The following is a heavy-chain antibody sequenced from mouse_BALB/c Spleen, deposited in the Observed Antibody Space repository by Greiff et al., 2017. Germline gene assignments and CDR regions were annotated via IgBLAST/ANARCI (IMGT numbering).Heavy chain of an antibody. CDR2: ISSGGSYT. D-gene: IGHD2-4*01. Sequence: DVKLVESGGGLVKPGGSLKLSCAASGFTFSSYAMSWVRQSPEKRLEWVAEISSGGSYTYYPDTVTGRFTISRDNAKNTLYLEMSSLRSEDTAMYYCARGRGITTRFAYWGQGTLVTVSA. J-gene: IGHJ3*01. CDR3: ARGRGITTRFAY. CDR1: GFTFSSYA. V-gene: IGHV5-9-4*01.